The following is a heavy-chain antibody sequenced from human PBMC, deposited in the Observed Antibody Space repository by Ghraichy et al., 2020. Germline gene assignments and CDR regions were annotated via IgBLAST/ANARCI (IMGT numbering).Heavy chain of an antibody. V-gene: IGHV3-23*01. Sequence: GGSLRLSCAASGFTFSSYAMSWVRQAPGKGLEWVSAISGSGGSTYYADSVKGRFTISRDNSKNTLYLQMNILRAEDTAVYYCSKKGLDIVVLSAAILGFFDYWGQGTLVTVSS. J-gene: IGHJ4*02. CDR1: GFTFSSYA. CDR3: SKKGLDIVVLSAAILGFFDY. D-gene: IGHD2-2*03. CDR2: ISGSGGST.